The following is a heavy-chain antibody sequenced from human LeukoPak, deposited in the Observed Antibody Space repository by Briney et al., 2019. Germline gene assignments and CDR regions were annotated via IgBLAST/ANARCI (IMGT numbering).Heavy chain of an antibody. CDR3: ARDLLSGYRGNMDV. D-gene: IGHD5-12*01. V-gene: IGHV1-69*06. CDR1: GGTFISYA. CDR2: IIPIFGTA. J-gene: IGHJ6*03. Sequence: ASVKVSCKASGGTFISYAISWVRQAPGQGLEWMGGIIPIFGTANYAQKFQGRVTITADKSTSTGYMELSSLRSEDTAVYYCARDLLSGYRGNMDVWGKGTTVTVSS.